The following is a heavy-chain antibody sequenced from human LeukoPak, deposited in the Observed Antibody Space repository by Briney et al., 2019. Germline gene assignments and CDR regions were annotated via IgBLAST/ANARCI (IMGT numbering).Heavy chain of an antibody. CDR3: ARELGGTKAGGFDI. D-gene: IGHD1-14*01. V-gene: IGHV3-64*02. CDR2: IGATGAHT. J-gene: IGHJ3*02. Sequence: GGSLRLSCAASGFRFSYHDMHWVRQAPGKGLEFVSSIGATGAHTFYADSVKGRFTISRDNFQSTMYLQMDGLRPEDSAVYYCARELGGTKAGGFDIWGQGTVVTVSS. CDR1: GFRFSYHD.